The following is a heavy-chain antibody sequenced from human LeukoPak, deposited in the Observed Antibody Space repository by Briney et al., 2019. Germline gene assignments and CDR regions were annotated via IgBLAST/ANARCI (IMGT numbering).Heavy chain of an antibody. CDR2: ISSSGSTI. D-gene: IGHD6-19*01. J-gene: IGHJ4*02. V-gene: IGHV3-11*01. CDR3: ARTAVAGSYYFDY. Sequence: GGSLRLSCAASGFTFSDYYMSWIRQAPGKGLEWVSYISSSGSTIYYADSVKGRFTISRDNAKNSLYLQMNSLRAEDTAAYYCARTAVAGSYYFDYWGQGTLVTVSS. CDR1: GFTFSDYY.